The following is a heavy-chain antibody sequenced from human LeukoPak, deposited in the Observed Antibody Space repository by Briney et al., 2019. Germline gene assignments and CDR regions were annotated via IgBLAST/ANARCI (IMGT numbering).Heavy chain of an antibody. Sequence: PSETLSLTCTVSGASISSSYWSWVRQPPGKRLEWIGFIYYNGNTNSNPSLKSRVTISVDTSKNQFSLKLTSVTAADTAVYYCVRGNYDSRGYSNAFDIWGQGAMVAASS. J-gene: IGHJ3*02. D-gene: IGHD3-22*01. CDR3: VRGNYDSRGYSNAFDI. V-gene: IGHV4-59*01. CDR2: IYYNGNT. CDR1: GASISSSY.